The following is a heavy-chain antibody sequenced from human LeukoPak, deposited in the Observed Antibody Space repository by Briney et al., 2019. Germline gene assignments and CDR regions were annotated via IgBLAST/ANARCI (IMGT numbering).Heavy chain of an antibody. CDR2: INPDGSTT. CDR1: GFTFINYW. V-gene: IGHV3-74*01. CDR3: AKDLHYGSADY. J-gene: IGHJ4*02. D-gene: IGHD3-10*01. Sequence: PVWSLRLSCAASGFTFINYWMHWVRQDPGKGVVGVSFINPDGSTTNYADSVKGRFTISRDNAKNALYLQMNSLRAEDTAVYYCAKDLHYGSADYWGQGTLVTVSS.